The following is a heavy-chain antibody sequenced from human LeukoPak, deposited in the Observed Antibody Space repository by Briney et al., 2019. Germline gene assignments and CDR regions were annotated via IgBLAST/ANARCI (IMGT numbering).Heavy chain of an antibody. J-gene: IGHJ4*02. D-gene: IGHD4-17*01. CDR2: IRYDGSNK. CDR3: AKEGTVTPIDY. V-gene: IGHV3-30*02. CDR1: GSIFSSYG. Sequence: GESLKISCAASGSIFSSYGMYWVRQAPGKGLEWVAFIRYDGSNKYYADSVKGRFTISRDNSKNTLYVQMSSLRVEDTAVYYCAKEGTVTPIDYWGQGTPVTVSS.